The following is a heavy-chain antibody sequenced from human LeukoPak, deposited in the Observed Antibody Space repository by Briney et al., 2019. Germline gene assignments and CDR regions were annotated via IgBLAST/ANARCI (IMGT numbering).Heavy chain of an antibody. CDR1: GFTFSGSA. CDR3: TRDSGTYNWFDP. J-gene: IGHJ5*02. V-gene: IGHV3-73*01. D-gene: IGHD1-26*01. CDR2: IDKKDKGYATAT. Sequence: GGTLKLSCAASGFTFSGSAIHWVRESSGKGLEWVGQIDKKDKGYATATAYAASLKGRFTISRDDSINTAYLQMKSLKTEDTVLYYCTRDSGTYNWFDPWGQGTLVTVSS.